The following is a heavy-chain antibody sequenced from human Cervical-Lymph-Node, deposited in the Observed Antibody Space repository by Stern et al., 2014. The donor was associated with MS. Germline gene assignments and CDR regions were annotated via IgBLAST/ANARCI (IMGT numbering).Heavy chain of an antibody. V-gene: IGHV4-31*03. D-gene: IGHD3-16*01. J-gene: IGHJ3*02. CDR1: GGSFNTGDYY. CDR2: IYYSGST. Sequence: QVQLVESGPGLVKASQTLSLTCTVSGGSFNTGDYYWSWIRQHPGKGLEWIGYIYYSGSTYYNPSLKSRPDISRDTSKNQFSLKLSSVTAADTAVYYCARGPTRFGQGLAFDIWGQGTMITVSS. CDR3: ARGPTRFGQGLAFDI.